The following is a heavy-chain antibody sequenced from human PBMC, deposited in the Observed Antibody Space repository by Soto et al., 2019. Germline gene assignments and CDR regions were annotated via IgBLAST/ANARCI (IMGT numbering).Heavy chain of an antibody. CDR2: ISYDGSNK. CDR3: ARDLFAIVATTYYYSGMDV. V-gene: IGHV3-30-3*01. CDR1: GFTFSSYA. D-gene: IGHD5-12*01. Sequence: VGSLRLSCAASGFTFSSYAMHWVRQAPGKGLEWVAVISYDGSNKYYADSVKGRFTISRDNSKNTLYLQMNSLRAEDTAVYYCARDLFAIVATTYYYSGMDVWGQGTTVTVSS. J-gene: IGHJ6*02.